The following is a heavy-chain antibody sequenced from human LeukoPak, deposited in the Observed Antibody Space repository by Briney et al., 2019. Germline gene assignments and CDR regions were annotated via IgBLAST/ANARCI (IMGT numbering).Heavy chain of an antibody. Sequence: GGSLRLSCAASGFTFSSYEMNWVRQAPGKGLDWVSYISSSGNSIYYADSVKGRFTTSRDNAKNSLYLQMNSLRAEDTAVYYCATTWMVDVWGKGTTVTVSS. CDR1: GFTFSSYE. CDR3: ATTWMVDV. CDR2: ISSSGNSI. J-gene: IGHJ6*04. V-gene: IGHV3-48*03. D-gene: IGHD5-12*01.